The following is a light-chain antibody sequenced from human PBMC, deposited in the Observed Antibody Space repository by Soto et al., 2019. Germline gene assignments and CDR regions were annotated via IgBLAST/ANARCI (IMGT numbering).Light chain of an antibody. CDR3: GTWDSSLSAVV. CDR2: DNN. CDR1: SSNIENNY. J-gene: IGLJ2*01. V-gene: IGLV1-51*01. Sequence: QSVLTQPPSVSVAPGQKVTISCSGSSSNIENNYVAWYQQLPETAPKLLIYDNNKRASGIPDRFSGSKSGTSATLGITGLQTGDEADYYCGTWDSSLSAVVFGGGTKLTVL.